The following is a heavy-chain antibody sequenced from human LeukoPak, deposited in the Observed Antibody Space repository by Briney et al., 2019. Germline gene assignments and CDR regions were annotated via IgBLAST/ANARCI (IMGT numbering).Heavy chain of an antibody. CDR2: IKQDGSEK. Sequence: PGGSLRLSCAASGFTFSSYWMSWVRQAPGKGLEWVANIKQDGSEKYYVDSVKGRFTISRDNAKNSLYLRMNSLRAEDTAVYYCARDGITMIGPRRYWGQGTLVTVSS. CDR3: ARDGITMIGPRRY. J-gene: IGHJ4*02. D-gene: IGHD3-22*01. V-gene: IGHV3-7*01. CDR1: GFTFSSYW.